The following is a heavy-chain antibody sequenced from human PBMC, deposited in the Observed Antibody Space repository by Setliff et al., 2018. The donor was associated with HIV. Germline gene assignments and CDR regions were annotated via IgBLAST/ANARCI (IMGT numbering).Heavy chain of an antibody. CDR1: GYTFTNYY. Sequence: ASVKVSCKASGYTFTNYYIHWVRQAPGQGLEWMGLINPSGGKTSYAKKFQGRLTISRDNAKNSLYLQMNSLRSEDTAVYYCARDLMGARDYYGMDVWSQGTTVTVSS. J-gene: IGHJ6*02. CDR2: INPSGGKT. V-gene: IGHV1-46*01. CDR3: ARDLMGARDYYGMDV. D-gene: IGHD1-26*01.